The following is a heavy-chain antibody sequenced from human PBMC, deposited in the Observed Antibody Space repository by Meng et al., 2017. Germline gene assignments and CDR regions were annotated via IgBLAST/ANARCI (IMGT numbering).Heavy chain of an antibody. CDR3: AREAITNYDILTGYPDY. V-gene: IGHV1-2*06. Sequence: QVRLVQSGAEVKKPGASVKVSCKASGYTFTGYYMHWVRQAPGQGLEWMGRINPNSGGANYAQKFQGRVTMTGDTSISTAYMELSRLRSDDTAVYYCAREAITNYDILTGYPDYWGQGTLVTVSS. CDR2: INPNSGGA. D-gene: IGHD3-9*01. J-gene: IGHJ4*02. CDR1: GYTFTGYY.